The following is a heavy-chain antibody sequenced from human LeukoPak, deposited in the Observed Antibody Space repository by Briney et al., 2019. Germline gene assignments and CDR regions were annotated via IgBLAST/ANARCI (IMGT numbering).Heavy chain of an antibody. J-gene: IGHJ4*02. D-gene: IGHD6-13*01. V-gene: IGHV1-2*02. CDR3: ASNLMRSSSWSGASD. CDR1: GYTFTGYY. CDR2: INPNRGGT. Sequence: ASVKVSCKASGYTFTGYYMHWVRQAPGQGLEWMGWINPNRGGTNYAQKFQGRVTMTRDTSISTAYMELSRLRSDDTAVYYCASNLMRSSSWSGASDWGQGTLVTVSS.